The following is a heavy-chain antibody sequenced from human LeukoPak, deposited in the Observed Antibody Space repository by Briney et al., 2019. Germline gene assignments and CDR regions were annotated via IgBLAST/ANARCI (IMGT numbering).Heavy chain of an antibody. CDR1: GFTFSIYG. J-gene: IGHJ4*02. Sequence: PGRSLRLSCAASGFTFSIYGMHWVRQAPGKGLEWVAVIWYDGSNKYYADSVKGRFTISRDNSKNTLYLQMNSLRAEDTAVYYCAKVSTRAAHFDYWGQGTLVTVSS. CDR3: AKVSTRAAHFDY. V-gene: IGHV3-33*06. CDR2: IWYDGSNK. D-gene: IGHD2/OR15-2a*01.